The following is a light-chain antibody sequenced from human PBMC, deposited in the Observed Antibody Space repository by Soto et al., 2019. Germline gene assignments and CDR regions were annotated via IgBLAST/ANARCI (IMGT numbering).Light chain of an antibody. CDR2: TAS. CDR1: QGIRND. CDR3: QHYNSYSEA. V-gene: IGKV1-6*01. Sequence: AIQMTQSPSSLSASVGDRVTITCRASQGIRNDLGWYQQKPRKAPKLLIYTASSLQSGVPSRFSGSGSGTDFTLTISSLQPDDFATYYCQHYNSYSEAFGQGTKVDIK. J-gene: IGKJ1*01.